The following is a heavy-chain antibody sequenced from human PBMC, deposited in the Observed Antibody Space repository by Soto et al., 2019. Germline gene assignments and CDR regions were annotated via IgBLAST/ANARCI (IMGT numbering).Heavy chain of an antibody. V-gene: IGHV1-69*13. Sequence: ASVKVSCKASGGTFSSYAISWGRQAPGQGLEWMGGIIPLFGTAHYAQKFQGRVTITADESTSTAYMELSSLRSEDTAMYYCARETYSWFDPWGQGTLVTVSS. CDR3: ARETYSWFDP. J-gene: IGHJ5*02. CDR1: GGTFSSYA. CDR2: IIPLFGTA.